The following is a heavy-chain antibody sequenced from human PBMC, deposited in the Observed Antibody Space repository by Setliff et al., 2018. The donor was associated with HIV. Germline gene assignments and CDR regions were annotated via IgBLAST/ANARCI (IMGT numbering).Heavy chain of an antibody. CDR3: ARATPGYNYGSRHAFDI. J-gene: IGHJ3*02. Sequence: KTSETLSLTCTVSGASISSSGYYWGWIRQPPGKGLEWIGTIYYSGSTNYNPSLKSRVTISVDKSKNQFSLKLSSVTAADTAVYYCARATPGYNYGSRHAFDIWGQGTKVTVS. CDR2: IYYSGST. D-gene: IGHD5-18*01. CDR1: GASISSSGYY. V-gene: IGHV4-39*07.